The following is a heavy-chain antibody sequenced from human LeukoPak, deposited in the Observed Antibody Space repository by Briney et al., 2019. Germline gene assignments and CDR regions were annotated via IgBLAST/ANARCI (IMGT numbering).Heavy chain of an antibody. V-gene: IGHV3-23*01. J-gene: IGHJ5*02. Sequence: PGGSLRLSCAASGFTFSSYAMSWVRQAPGKGLEWVSAISGSGGSTYYADSVKGRFTISRDNSKNTLYLQMNSLRAEDTAVYYCAHSGWELPLESNWFDPWGQGTLVTVSS. CDR2: ISGSGGST. CDR1: GFTFSSYA. CDR3: AHSGWELPLESNWFDP. D-gene: IGHD1-26*01.